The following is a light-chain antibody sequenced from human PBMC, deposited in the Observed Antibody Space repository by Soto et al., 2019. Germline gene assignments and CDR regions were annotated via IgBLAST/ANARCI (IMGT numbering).Light chain of an antibody. V-gene: IGKV3-15*01. CDR3: QQYDNWPRT. CDR2: GAS. J-gene: IGKJ1*01. Sequence: EILMTQSPATLSVSPGERATLSCKASQSVSRNLCWVQQRAGQAPRLLIYGASTRATGIPARFSGSGSGTEFTLTISSLQSEDFAVYYCQQYDNWPRTFGQGTKVEIK. CDR1: QSVSRN.